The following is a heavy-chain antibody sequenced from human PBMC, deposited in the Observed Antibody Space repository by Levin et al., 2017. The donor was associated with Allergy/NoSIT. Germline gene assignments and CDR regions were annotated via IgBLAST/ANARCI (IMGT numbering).Heavy chain of an antibody. CDR2: IYYSGNT. Sequence: SQTLSLTCSVSGGSISSRNYYWGWIRQPPGKGLEWIGIIYYSGNTYYNPSLKSRVTISVDTSKNQFSLKLGSVTAADTAVYYCARPAGSGYMYYFDYWGQGTLVTVSS. V-gene: IGHV4-39*01. CDR3: ARPAGSGYMYYFDY. J-gene: IGHJ4*02. D-gene: IGHD3-22*01. CDR1: GGSISSRNYY.